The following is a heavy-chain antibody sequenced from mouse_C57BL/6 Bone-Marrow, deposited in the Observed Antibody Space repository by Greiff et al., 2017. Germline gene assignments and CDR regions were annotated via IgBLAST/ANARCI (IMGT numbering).Heavy chain of an antibody. D-gene: IGHD1-1*01. CDR2: IDPSDSYT. CDR1: GYTFTSYW. Sequence: VQLQQPGAELVRPGTSVKLSCKASGYTFTSYWMHWVKQRPGQGLEWIGVIDPSDSYTNYNQKFKGKATLTVDTSSSTAYMQLSSLTSEDSAVYYCARFTTVVATVYYFDYWGQGTTRTVSS. V-gene: IGHV1-59*01. CDR3: ARFTTVVATVYYFDY. J-gene: IGHJ2*01.